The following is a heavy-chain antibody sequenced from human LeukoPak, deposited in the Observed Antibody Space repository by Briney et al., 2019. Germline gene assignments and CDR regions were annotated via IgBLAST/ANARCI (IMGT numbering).Heavy chain of an antibody. CDR3: AKESHITMIVVVITTPLDY. CDR2: ISSSSSYI. Sequence: KTGGSLRLSCAASGFTFSSYSMNWVRQAPGKGLEWVSSISSSSSYIYYADSVKGRFTISRDNSKNTLYLQMNSLRAEDTAVYYCAKESHITMIVVVITTPLDYWGRGTLVTVSS. CDR1: GFTFSSYS. V-gene: IGHV3-21*01. J-gene: IGHJ4*02. D-gene: IGHD3-22*01.